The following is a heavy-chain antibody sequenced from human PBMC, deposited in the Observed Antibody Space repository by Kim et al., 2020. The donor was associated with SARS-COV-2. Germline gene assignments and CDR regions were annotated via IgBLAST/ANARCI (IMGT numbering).Heavy chain of an antibody. CDR3: ARQFWGNSPLFDY. D-gene: IGHD3-16*01. V-gene: IGHV4-39*01. CDR2: ISYSGST. J-gene: IGHJ4*02. CDR1: GGSISSSSYY. Sequence: SETLSLTCTVSGGSISSSSYYWGWIRQPPGKGLEWIGSISYSGSTYYNPSLKSRVTISVDTSKNQFSLKLNSVTAADTAVYYCARQFWGNSPLFDYWGQGTLVTVSS.